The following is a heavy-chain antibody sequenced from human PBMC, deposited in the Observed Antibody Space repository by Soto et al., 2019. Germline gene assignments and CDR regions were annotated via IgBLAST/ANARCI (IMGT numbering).Heavy chain of an antibody. CDR1: GGTFSSYA. CDR3: ARDQGYYDSSGTARFYYFDY. J-gene: IGHJ4*02. V-gene: IGHV1-69*01. CDR2: IIPIFGTA. D-gene: IGHD3-22*01. Sequence: QVQLVQSGAEVKKPGSSVKVSCEASGGTFSSYAISWVRQAPGQGLEWMGGIIPIFGTANYAQKFQGRVTITADESTSTAYMELSSLRSEDTAVYYCARDQGYYDSSGTARFYYFDYWGQGTLVTVSS.